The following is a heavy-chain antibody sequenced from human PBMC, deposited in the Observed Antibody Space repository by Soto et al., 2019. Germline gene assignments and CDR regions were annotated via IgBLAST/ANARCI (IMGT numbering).Heavy chain of an antibody. V-gene: IGHV1-69*12. CDR3: ARDRTRDYDFWSGGEFDP. D-gene: IGHD3-3*01. CDR2: IIPIFGTA. CDR1: GGTFSSYA. J-gene: IGHJ5*02. Sequence: QVQLVQSGAEVKKPGSSVKVSCKASGGTFSSYAISWVRQAPGQGLEWMGGIIPIFGTANYAQKFQGRVTITADESTSAAYMELSSLRSEDTAVYYCARDRTRDYDFWSGGEFDPWGQGTLVTVSS.